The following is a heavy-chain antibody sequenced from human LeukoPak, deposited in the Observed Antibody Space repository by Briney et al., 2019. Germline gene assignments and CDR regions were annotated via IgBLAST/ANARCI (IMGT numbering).Heavy chain of an antibody. Sequence: PGGSLRLSCAVSGLTFRDNRMIWVRQAPGKGLEWVAAISYDGSDKYYADSVKGRFTISRDNPKNTLYLQMISLRVEDTALYYCAKGPVSGSRSPLDYWGQGTLVTVSS. V-gene: IGHV3-30*18. D-gene: IGHD1-26*01. CDR1: GLTFRDNR. CDR2: ISYDGSDK. CDR3: AKGPVSGSRSPLDY. J-gene: IGHJ4*02.